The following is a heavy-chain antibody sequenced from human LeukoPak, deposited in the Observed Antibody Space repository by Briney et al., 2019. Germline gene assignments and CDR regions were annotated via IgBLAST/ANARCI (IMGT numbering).Heavy chain of an antibody. CDR3: ARHPRYCSGGSCYFDY. J-gene: IGHJ4*02. CDR1: GGSISSSSYY. CDR2: IYYSGST. D-gene: IGHD2-15*01. V-gene: IGHV4-39*01. Sequence: SDALSLTCTVSGGSISSSSYYWGWIRQPPGKGPEWIGSIYYSGSTYYNPSLKSRVTISVDTSKNQFSLKLSSVTAADTAVYYCARHPRYCSGGSCYFDYWGQGTLVTVSS.